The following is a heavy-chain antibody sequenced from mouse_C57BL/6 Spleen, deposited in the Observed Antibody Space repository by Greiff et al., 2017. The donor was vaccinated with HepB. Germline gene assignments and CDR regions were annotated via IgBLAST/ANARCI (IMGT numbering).Heavy chain of an antibody. D-gene: IGHD1-1*01. CDR1: GYAFSSSW. V-gene: IGHV1-82*01. CDR3: ASDRGSSPSFDY. Sequence: QVQLKESGPELVKPGASVKISCKASGYAFSSSWMNWVKQRPGKGLEWIGRIYPGDGDTNYNGKFKGKATLTADKSSSTAYMQLSSLTSEDSAVYFCASDRGSSPSFDYWGQGTTLTVSS. J-gene: IGHJ2*01. CDR2: IYPGDGDT.